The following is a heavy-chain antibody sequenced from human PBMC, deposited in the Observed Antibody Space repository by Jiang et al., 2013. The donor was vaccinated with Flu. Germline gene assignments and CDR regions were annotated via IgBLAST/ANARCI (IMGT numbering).Heavy chain of an antibody. J-gene: IGHJ4*02. Sequence: PGGSLRLSCAASGFTFSNYWMTWVRQAPGKGLEWVAKINQDGSATYYVDSVKGRFTISRDNAKNSLYLQMNSLRAEDTAVYYCARGYYDYPILTGTPGYFDYWGQGTLVTVSS. CDR3: ARGYYDYPILTGTPGYFDY. D-gene: IGHD3-9*01. CDR1: GFTFSNYW. CDR2: INQDGSAT. V-gene: IGHV3-7*03.